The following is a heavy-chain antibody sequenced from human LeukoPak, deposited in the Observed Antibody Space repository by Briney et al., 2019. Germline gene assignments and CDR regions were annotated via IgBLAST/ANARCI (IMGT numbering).Heavy chain of an antibody. V-gene: IGHV4-34*01. CDR3: ARSSLVVVVAATPRFDY. Sequence: PSETLSLTCAVYGGSFSGYYWSWIRQPPGKGLEWIGEVNHSESTNYNPSLKSRVTISVDTSKNQFSLNLSSVTAADTAVYYCARSSLVVVVAATPRFDYWGQGTLVTVSS. CDR2: VNHSEST. D-gene: IGHD2-15*01. J-gene: IGHJ4*02. CDR1: GGSFSGYY.